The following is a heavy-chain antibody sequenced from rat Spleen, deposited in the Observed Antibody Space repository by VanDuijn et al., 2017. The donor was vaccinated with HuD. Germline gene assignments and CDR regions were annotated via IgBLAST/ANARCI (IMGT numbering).Heavy chain of an antibody. CDR2: ISSGGNT. J-gene: IGHJ2*01. Sequence: QVQLKESGPGLVQPSQTLSLTCTVSGFSLTSYTVSWVRQPPGKGLEWIAAISSGGNTYYNSGLKSRLSISRETSKSQVFLKMNSLQTEDKAMYFCARLTIGSWGQGVMVTVSS. V-gene: IGHV2-6*01. CDR1: GFSLTSYT. D-gene: IGHD1-3*01. CDR3: ARLTIGS.